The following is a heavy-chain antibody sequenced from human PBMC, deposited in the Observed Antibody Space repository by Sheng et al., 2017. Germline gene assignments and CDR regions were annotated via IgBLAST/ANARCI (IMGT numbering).Heavy chain of an antibody. CDR2: IYYSGST. J-gene: IGHJ4*02. Sequence: QVQLQESGPGLVKPSETLSLTCTVSGGSISSYYWSWIRQPPGKGLEWIGYIYYSGSTNYNPSLKSRVTISVDTSKNQFSLKLSSVTAADTAVYYCAAGYYYDSSGYYGWGQGTLVTVSS. CDR1: GGSISSYY. CDR3: AAGYYYDSSGYYG. V-gene: IGHV4-59*01. D-gene: IGHD3-22*01.